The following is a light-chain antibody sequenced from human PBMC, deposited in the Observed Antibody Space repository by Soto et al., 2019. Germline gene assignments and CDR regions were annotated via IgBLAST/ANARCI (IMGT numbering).Light chain of an antibody. Sequence: QSALTQPPSVSGAPGQRATIPCTGSGSNIGAGYAVHWYQQVPGTAPKLLIYANNNRPSGVPDRFSGSKSATSASLAITGLQAEDEAHYYCQAYDNSLSGSYVFGTGTKVTVL. J-gene: IGLJ1*01. CDR2: ANN. V-gene: IGLV1-40*01. CDR3: QAYDNSLSGSYV. CDR1: GSNIGAGYA.